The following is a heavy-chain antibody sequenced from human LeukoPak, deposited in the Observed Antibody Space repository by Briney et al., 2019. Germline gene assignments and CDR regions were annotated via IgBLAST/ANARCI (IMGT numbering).Heavy chain of an antibody. V-gene: IGHV3-23*01. CDR1: GFTFSRNS. D-gene: IGHD3-3*01. J-gene: IGHJ4*02. CDR3: AKDYRDLEWLLYDKVRGLDY. Sequence: LSGGSLRLSCAASGFTFSRNSMNWVRQAPGKGLEWVSAISGSGGSTYYADSVKGRFTISRDNSKNTLYLQMNSLRAEDTAVYYCAKDYRDLEWLLYDKVRGLDYWGQGTLVTVSS. CDR2: ISGSGGST.